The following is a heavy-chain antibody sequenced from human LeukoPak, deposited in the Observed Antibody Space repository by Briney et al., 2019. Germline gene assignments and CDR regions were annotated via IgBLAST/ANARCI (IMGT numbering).Heavy chain of an antibody. D-gene: IGHD3-10*01. CDR3: ARASITMVRGVIPPDY. CDR2: IYYSGST. CDR1: GGSLSSGAYY. V-gene: IGHV4-30-4*01. J-gene: IGHJ4*02. Sequence: SETLSLTCTVSGGSLSSGAYYWSWFRQPPGKGLEWVGYIYYSGSTYYNPSLKSRVTISVDTSKNQFSLKLSSVTAADTAVYYCARASITMVRGVIPPDYWGQGTLVTVSS.